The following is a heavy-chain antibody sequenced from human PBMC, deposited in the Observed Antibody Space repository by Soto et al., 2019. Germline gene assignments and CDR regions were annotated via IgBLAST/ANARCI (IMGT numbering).Heavy chain of an antibody. CDR1: GISLSNDRTG. Sequence: QVTLKESGPVLVNPTETLTLTCTVSGISLSNDRTGVSWIRQPPGKALEWLAHIFSNDEKSHSTSLKSRLTISKETSKNQVVLTMTNVDPVDTATYFCARILRNNHHPPDYWGQGTLVTVSS. J-gene: IGHJ4*02. CDR3: ARILRNNHHPPDY. CDR2: IFSNDEK. V-gene: IGHV2-26*01.